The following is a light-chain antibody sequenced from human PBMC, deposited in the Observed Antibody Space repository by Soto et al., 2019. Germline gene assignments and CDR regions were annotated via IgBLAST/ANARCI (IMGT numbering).Light chain of an antibody. CDR1: SSNIGTNS. V-gene: IGLV1-44*01. CDR2: SSN. CDR3: AAWDDTPNALL. Sequence: QSVLTQPPSASGTPGQRVTISCSGSSSNIGTNSVNWYQHLPGTAPKLLMYSSNQRPSGVPDRFSGSKSGTSASLAISGLQSEDEADYYCAAWDDTPNALLFGGGTKLTVL. J-gene: IGLJ2*01.